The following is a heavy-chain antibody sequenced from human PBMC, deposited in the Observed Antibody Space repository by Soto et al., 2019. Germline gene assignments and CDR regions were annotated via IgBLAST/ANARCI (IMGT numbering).Heavy chain of an antibody. V-gene: IGHV4-61*08. CDR3: AVILAGGGGDGN. Sequence: QVQLQESGPGLVKPSETLSLTCTVSGASVNSRDYHWSWIRQPPGRGLEWIGQVQNGGTTEFDSSSLKRRLILSMDASQNQFPLKLNSVTAADTAIYYRAVILAGGGGDGNWGQGTLVTVSS. CDR1: GASVNSRDYH. D-gene: IGHD3-10*01. CDR2: VQNGGTT. J-gene: IGHJ4*02.